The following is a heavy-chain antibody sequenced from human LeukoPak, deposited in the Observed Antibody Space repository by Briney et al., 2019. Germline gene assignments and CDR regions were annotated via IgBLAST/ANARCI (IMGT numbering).Heavy chain of an antibody. CDR1: GFIFSNYG. J-gene: IGHJ4*02. D-gene: IGHD3-16*01. CDR2: IKSDGSEK. V-gene: IGHV3-30*02. Sequence: GGPLRLSCAASGFIFSNYGMHWVRQTPGKGLEWVTFIKSDGSEKDYADSVKGRFTISRDNSKSTLYLQMNSLRAEDMALYHCVKEVSFGEMGGDIWGQGTLVTVSS. CDR3: VKEVSFGEMGGDI.